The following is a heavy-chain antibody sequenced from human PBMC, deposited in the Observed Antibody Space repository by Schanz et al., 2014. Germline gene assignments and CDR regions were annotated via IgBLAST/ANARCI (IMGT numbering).Heavy chain of an antibody. Sequence: QVQLVQSGAEVKKPGASVKVSCKASGYTFTSDSMHWVRQAPGQGLEWMGMINPSGGSTTYAQKFQGRVTMTRDTSTSTGYMELSSLRSEDTAVYYCASSGAGYSSSWDFDYWGQGTLVTVSS. D-gene: IGHD6-13*01. CDR3: ASSGAGYSSSWDFDY. V-gene: IGHV1-46*01. J-gene: IGHJ4*02. CDR2: INPSGGST. CDR1: GYTFTSDS.